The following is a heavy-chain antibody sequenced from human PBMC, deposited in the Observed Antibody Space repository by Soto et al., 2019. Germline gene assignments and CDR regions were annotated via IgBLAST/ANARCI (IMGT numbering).Heavy chain of an antibody. Sequence: SETLSLTCAVYGGSVNGYYWNWIRQPPGKGLEWIGETNHTGGTHYNPSLKSLVTMSVDTSKNHFSLRVSSVTAADKAIYYCATRITVFGLLIPPFDPWGQGTQVTVSS. CDR1: GGSVNGYY. V-gene: IGHV4-34*01. CDR2: TNHTGGT. J-gene: IGHJ5*02. D-gene: IGHD3-3*01. CDR3: ATRITVFGLLIPPFDP.